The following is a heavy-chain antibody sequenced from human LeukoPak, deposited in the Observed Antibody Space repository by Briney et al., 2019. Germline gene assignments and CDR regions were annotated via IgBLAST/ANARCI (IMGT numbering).Heavy chain of an antibody. CDR3: ARDRSGWYGQEY. CDR1: GGSISSFY. V-gene: IGHV4-4*07. J-gene: IGHJ4*02. Sequence: SETLSLTCTVSGGSISSFYWSWIRQPAGKGLEWIGRIFSTGSTNYNPSLRSRVTISVDSSNNQFPLKLNSVTAADTAVYYCARDRSGWYGQEYWGQGNLVTVSS. D-gene: IGHD6-19*01. CDR2: IFSTGST.